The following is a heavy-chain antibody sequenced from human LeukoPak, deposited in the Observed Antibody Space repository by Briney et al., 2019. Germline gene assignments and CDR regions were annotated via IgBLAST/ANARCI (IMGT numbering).Heavy chain of an antibody. CDR1: GFTFSSYA. CDR3: ATDPGGGGDYYYFDY. D-gene: IGHD2-21*02. V-gene: IGHV3-23*01. CDR2: ISGSGGST. J-gene: IGHJ4*02. Sequence: TGGSLRLSCAASGFTFSSYAMSWVRQAPGKGLEWVSAISGSGGSTYYADSVKGRFTISRDNSKNTLYLQMNSLRAEDTAVYYCATDPGGGGDYYYFDYWGQGTLVTVSS.